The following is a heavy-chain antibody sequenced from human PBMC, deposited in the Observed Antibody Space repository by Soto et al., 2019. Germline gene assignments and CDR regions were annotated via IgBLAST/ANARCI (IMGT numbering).Heavy chain of an antibody. V-gene: IGHV4-39*02. Sequence: SETLSLTCTVSGGSISSSSYYWGWIRQPPGKGLEWIGSIYYSGSTYYNPSLKSRVTISVDTSKNQFSLKLSSVTAADTAVYYCAREYSSSSVWFDPWGQGTLVTVS. J-gene: IGHJ5*02. D-gene: IGHD6-6*01. CDR1: GGSISSSSYY. CDR3: AREYSSSSVWFDP. CDR2: IYYSGST.